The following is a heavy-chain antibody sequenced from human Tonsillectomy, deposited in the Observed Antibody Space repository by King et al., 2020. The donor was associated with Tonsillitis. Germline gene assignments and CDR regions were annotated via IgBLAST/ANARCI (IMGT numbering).Heavy chain of an antibody. CDR3: ANYCTSITCYGAIDY. J-gene: IGHJ4*02. CDR1: GGSITNYY. V-gene: IGHV4-59*01. Sequence: VQLQESGPGLVKPSETLSLTCTVSGGSITNYYWSWIRQPPGKGLEWIGNIHYSGSTKYNPSLKRRVTISVDTYTNQFSLKLSSVTAADTAVYYCANYCTSITCYGAIDYWGQGTLVTVSS. CDR2: IHYSGST. D-gene: IGHD2-2*01.